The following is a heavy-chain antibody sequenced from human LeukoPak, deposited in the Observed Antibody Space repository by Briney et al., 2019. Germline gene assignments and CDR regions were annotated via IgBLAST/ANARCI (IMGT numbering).Heavy chain of an antibody. V-gene: IGHV4-59*08. CDR1: GGSISSYY. Sequence: SETLSLTCTVSGGSISSYYWSWIRRPPGKGLEWIGYIYYSGSTNYNPSLKSRVTISVDTSKNQFSLKLSSVTAADTAVYYCARRIAAAGTGWFDPWGQGTLVTVSS. CDR2: IYYSGST. D-gene: IGHD6-13*01. CDR3: ARRIAAAGTGWFDP. J-gene: IGHJ5*02.